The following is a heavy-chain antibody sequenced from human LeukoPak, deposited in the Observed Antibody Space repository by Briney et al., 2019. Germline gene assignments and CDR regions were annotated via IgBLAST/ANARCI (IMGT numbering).Heavy chain of an antibody. D-gene: IGHD3-9*01. J-gene: IGHJ4*02. Sequence: GGSLRLSCAASGFSLSSYAMQWVRQAPGKGPEWVSGISEDATNKYHADSVKGRFTISRDNPKNTLHLQMDSLRPEDTAVYYCARSMRGYAILTGYFDYWGQGTLVTVSS. CDR2: ISEDATNK. CDR3: ARSMRGYAILTGYFDY. CDR1: GFSLSSYA. V-gene: IGHV3-30-3*01.